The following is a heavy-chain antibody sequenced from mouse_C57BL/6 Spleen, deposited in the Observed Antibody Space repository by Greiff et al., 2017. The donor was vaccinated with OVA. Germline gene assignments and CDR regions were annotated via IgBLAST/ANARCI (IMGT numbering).Heavy chain of an antibody. D-gene: IGHD3-2*02. CDR3: ARSSSGPFDY. CDR2: INPGSGGT. CDR1: GYAFTNYL. V-gene: IGHV1-54*01. J-gene: IGHJ2*01. Sequence: VQLQESGAELVRPGTSVKVSCKASGYAFTNYLIEWVKQRPGQGLEWIGVINPGSGGTNYHEKFKGQATLTADKSSITAYMQLSSVTSEDSAGYFCARSSSGPFDYWGQGTTLTVSS.